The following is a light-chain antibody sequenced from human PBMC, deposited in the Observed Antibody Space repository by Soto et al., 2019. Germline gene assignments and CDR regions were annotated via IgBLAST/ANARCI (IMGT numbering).Light chain of an antibody. CDR3: QQTDSYPST. Sequence: DIQMTQSPSTLSASVGDRVTITCRASQSISSWLAWYQQKPGKAPKLLIYDASSLESGVPSRFSGSGSATDFTLTINSLQPEDFATYYCQQTDSYPSTFGGGTKVDIK. J-gene: IGKJ4*01. V-gene: IGKV1-5*01. CDR1: QSISSW. CDR2: DAS.